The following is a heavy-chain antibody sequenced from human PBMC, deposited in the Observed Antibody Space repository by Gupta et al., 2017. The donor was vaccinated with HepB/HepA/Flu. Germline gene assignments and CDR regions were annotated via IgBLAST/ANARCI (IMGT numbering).Heavy chain of an antibody. V-gene: IGHV1-18*01. CDR1: GYTFTSYG. CDR3: ARGPVVVPAAPLENWFDP. CDR2: ISAYNGNT. D-gene: IGHD2-2*01. J-gene: IGHJ5*02. Sequence: QVQLVQSGAEVKKPGASVKVSCMASGYTFTSYGTSWVRQAPGQGLEWMGWISAYNGNTNYAQKLQGRVTMTTDTSTSTAYMELRSLRSDDTAVYYCARGPVVVPAAPLENWFDPWGQGTLVTVSS.